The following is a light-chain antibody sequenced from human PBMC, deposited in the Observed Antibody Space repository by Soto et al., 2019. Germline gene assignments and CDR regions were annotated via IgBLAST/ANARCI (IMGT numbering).Light chain of an antibody. CDR2: GDN. V-gene: IGLV1-44*01. CDR1: GSSIGTNT. CDR3: AAWDGSLNNVL. Sequence: QPVLTQPPSAPGTPGQRVTISCSGSGSSIGTNTVNWYRQLPGTAPKLLIYGDNQRPSGVPDRFSGSKSGTSASLAISGLQSEDEADYYCAAWDGSLNNVLFGGGTKVTVL. J-gene: IGLJ2*01.